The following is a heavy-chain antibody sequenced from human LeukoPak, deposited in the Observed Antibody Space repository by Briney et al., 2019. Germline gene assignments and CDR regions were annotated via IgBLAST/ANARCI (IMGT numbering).Heavy chain of an antibody. V-gene: IGHV4-31*03. CDR2: IYYSGST. Sequence: KASETLSLICTVSGGSISNGNYYWSWIRQHPGKGLEWIGYIYYSGSTYYNPSLKSRVTISVDTSKNQFSLKLSSVTAADTAVYYCARGEMATIWSDWGQGTLVTVSS. CDR1: GGSISNGNYY. D-gene: IGHD5-24*01. CDR3: ARGEMATIWSD. J-gene: IGHJ4*02.